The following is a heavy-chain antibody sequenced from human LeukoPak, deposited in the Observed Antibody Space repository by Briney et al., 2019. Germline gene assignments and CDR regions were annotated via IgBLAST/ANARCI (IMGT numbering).Heavy chain of an antibody. Sequence: GGSLRLSCAAPGFTFTSYEMNWVRQAPGKGLEWVSYISSSGSTIYYADSVEGRFTISRDNAKNSLYLQMNSLRAEDTAVYYCARGPDWSGSYWGQGTLVTVSS. J-gene: IGHJ4*02. V-gene: IGHV3-48*03. CDR1: GFTFTSYE. CDR2: ISSSGSTI. D-gene: IGHD3-3*01. CDR3: ARGPDWSGSY.